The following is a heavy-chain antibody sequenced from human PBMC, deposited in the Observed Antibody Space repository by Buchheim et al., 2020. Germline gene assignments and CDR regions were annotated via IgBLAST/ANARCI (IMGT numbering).Heavy chain of an antibody. D-gene: IGHD3-10*01. Sequence: QVQLQESGPGLVKPSETLSLTCTVSGGSISSYYWSWIRQPPGKGLEWIGYIYYSGSTNYNPSLKSRVTISVDTSKNQFSLKLSSVTAADTAVYYCARRRTMVRGVTRTHWFDPWGQGTL. CDR3: ARRRTMVRGVTRTHWFDP. CDR2: IYYSGST. J-gene: IGHJ5*02. V-gene: IGHV4-59*01. CDR1: GGSISSYY.